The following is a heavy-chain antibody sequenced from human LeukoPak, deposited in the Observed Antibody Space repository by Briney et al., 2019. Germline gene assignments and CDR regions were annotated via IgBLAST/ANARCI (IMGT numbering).Heavy chain of an antibody. CDR2: IYYSGGTSYNPST. CDR3: ARESTVAPRYNWFDP. D-gene: IGHD2-15*01. CDR1: GGSISRYY. V-gene: IGHV4-59*12. J-gene: IGHJ5*02. Sequence: SETLSLTCIVSGGSISRYYWTWIRQSPGKTLEWLAYIYYSGGTSYNPSTNYNPSLKSRLTISLDTSKNQFSLKLSSVTAADTAVYYCARESTVAPRYNWFDPWGQGTLVTVSS.